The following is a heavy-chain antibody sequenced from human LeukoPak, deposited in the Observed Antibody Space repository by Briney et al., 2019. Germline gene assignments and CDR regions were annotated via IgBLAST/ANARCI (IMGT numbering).Heavy chain of an antibody. J-gene: IGHJ4*02. V-gene: IGHV1-69*04. D-gene: IGHD1-26*01. Sequence: GSSAKVSCKASGGTFSSYAISWVRQAPGQGLEWMGRIIPILGIANYAQKFQGRVTITADKSTSTAYMELSSLRSEDTAVYYCARASAIVPFYFDYWGQGTLVTVSS. CDR1: GGTFSSYA. CDR3: ARASAIVPFYFDY. CDR2: IIPILGIA.